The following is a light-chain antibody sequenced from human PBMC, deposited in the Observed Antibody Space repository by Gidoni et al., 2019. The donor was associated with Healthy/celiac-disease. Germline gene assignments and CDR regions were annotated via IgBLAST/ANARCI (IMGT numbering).Light chain of an antibody. V-gene: IGKV1-39*01. Sequence: DIQMTPSPSSLSASVGARVTITCRASQSISSYLNWYQQKPGKAPKLLIYAASSLQSGVPSRFSGSGSGTDFTLTISSLQPEDFATYYCQQSYSTPWTFGQGTKVEIK. CDR1: QSISSY. CDR3: QQSYSTPWT. J-gene: IGKJ1*01. CDR2: AAS.